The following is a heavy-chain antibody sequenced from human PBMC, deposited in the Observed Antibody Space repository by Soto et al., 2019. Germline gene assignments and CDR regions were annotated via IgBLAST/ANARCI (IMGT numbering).Heavy chain of an antibody. J-gene: IGHJ6*02. CDR2: FGITGKSG. Sequence: PGGSLRLSCVASGFTFSDYAMNWVRQAPGKGLEWVSWFGITGKSGDYADSVKGRFTISRDRTRNSLYLNMDSLRVEDTATYYCVRGTPTPGLDIWGRGTTVTVSS. V-gene: IGHV3-21*04. CDR3: VRGTPTPGLDI. CDR1: GFTFSDYA. D-gene: IGHD1-1*01.